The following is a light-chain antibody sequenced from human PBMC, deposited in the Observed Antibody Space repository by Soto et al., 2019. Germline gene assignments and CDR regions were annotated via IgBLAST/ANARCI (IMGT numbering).Light chain of an antibody. CDR3: QQTYDTPRT. Sequence: DIQMTQSPSSLSASVGDGVTITCRASQSISNYLNWYQQKPGKAPNLLIYAASSLQGGVPSRFSGSGSGTDFTLTISRRQPKDFANYYCQQTYDTPRTFGQGTKVEIK. CDR1: QSISNY. V-gene: IGKV1-39*01. CDR2: AAS. J-gene: IGKJ1*01.